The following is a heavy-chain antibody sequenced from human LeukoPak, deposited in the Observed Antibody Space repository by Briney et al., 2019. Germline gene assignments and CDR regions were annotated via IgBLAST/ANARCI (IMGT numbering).Heavy chain of an antibody. Sequence: GPSVKVSCKASGYTLTGYYMHWVRHAPGQGLERMGWINPNSGGTNYAQKFQGWVTMTRDTSIRTAYMEQSRLRSDDTAVYYCARAPGSGGILTGYSLWFDPWGQGTLVTVSS. CDR3: ARAPGSGGILTGYSLWFDP. CDR2: INPNSGGT. V-gene: IGHV1-2*04. J-gene: IGHJ5*02. CDR1: GYTLTGYY. D-gene: IGHD3-9*01.